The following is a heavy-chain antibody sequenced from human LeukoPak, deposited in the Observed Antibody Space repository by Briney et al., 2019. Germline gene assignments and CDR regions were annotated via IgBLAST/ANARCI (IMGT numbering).Heavy chain of an antibody. J-gene: IGHJ4*02. CDR1: GYTLTELS. CDR3: ATEAPYSYGRGTMGFDY. D-gene: IGHD5-18*01. V-gene: IGHV1-24*01. Sequence: ASAKVSCKVSGYTLTELSMHWVRQAPGKGLEWMGGFDPEDGETIYAQKFQGRVTMTEDTSTDTAYMELSSLRSEDTAVYYCATEAPYSYGRGTMGFDYWGQGTLVTVSS. CDR2: FDPEDGET.